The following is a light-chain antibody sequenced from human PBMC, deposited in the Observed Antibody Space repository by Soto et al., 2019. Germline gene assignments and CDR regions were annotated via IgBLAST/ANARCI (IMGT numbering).Light chain of an antibody. Sequence: QSVLTQPASVSGSPGQSITISCTGTSSDVGSYNLVSWYQQHPGKAPKLMIYGGSKRPSGVSNRFSGSKSGNTASLTISGLQAEDEADYYCCSYAGTNTVHVVFGGGTKVTVL. CDR3: CSYAGTNTVHVV. J-gene: IGLJ2*01. V-gene: IGLV2-23*03. CDR1: SSDVGSYNL. CDR2: GGS.